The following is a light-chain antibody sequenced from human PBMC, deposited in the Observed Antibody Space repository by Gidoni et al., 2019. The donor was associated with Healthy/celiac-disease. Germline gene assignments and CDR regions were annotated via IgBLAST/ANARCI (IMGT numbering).Light chain of an antibody. CDR2: KDS. V-gene: IGLV3-25*02. CDR3: PSADSSGTYVV. J-gene: IGLJ2*01. Sequence: SYELTQPPSVSVSPGQTARITCSGDALPKQYAYWYQQKPGQAPVLVIYKDSERPSGIPERFSGSSSGTTVTLTISGVQAEDEADYYCPSADSSGTYVVFGGGTKLXV. CDR1: ALPKQY.